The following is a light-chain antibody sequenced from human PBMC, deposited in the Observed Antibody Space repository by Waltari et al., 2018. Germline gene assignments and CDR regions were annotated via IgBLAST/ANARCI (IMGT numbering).Light chain of an antibody. V-gene: IGLV2-11*01. CDR3: CSYAGSYSRV. Sequence: QSALTQPRSVSGSPGQSVTISCAGTSSDVGRYNYVSWYQQPPGKAPKLMIYDVSNRPPGVPDRFSGSKSGNTASLTISGLQAEDEADYYCCSYAGSYSRVFGGGTQLTVL. CDR1: SSDVGRYNY. J-gene: IGLJ3*02. CDR2: DVS.